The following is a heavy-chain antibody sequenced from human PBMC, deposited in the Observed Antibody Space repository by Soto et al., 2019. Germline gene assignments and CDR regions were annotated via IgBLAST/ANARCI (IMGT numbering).Heavy chain of an antibody. J-gene: IGHJ6*02. D-gene: IGHD2-15*01. CDR3: SRHYCSGGSCYYYGMDV. V-gene: IGHV4-39*01. CDR2: IHFSGDA. CDR1: GGSISSSGHY. Sequence: QLQLQESGPGLVKPSETLSLTCTVSGGSISSSGHYWGWVRQPPGKGLEWIGTIHFSGDAYYNPSLKSRVTISVDTSKSQFSLNRNAVTAADTALYYCSRHYCSGGSCYYYGMDVWGHGTTVTVSS.